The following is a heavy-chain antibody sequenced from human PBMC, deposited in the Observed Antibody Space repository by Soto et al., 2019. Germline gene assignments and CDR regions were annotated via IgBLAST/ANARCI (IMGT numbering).Heavy chain of an antibody. CDR3: VRLIGNSWLDS. J-gene: IGHJ5*01. CDR2: IYYSGST. CDR1: GGSVSSGSYY. D-gene: IGHD2-8*01. Sequence: SETLSLTCTVSGGSVSSGSYYWSWIRQPPGKGLEWIGYIYYSGSTNYNPSLKSRVTISVDTSNNQFSLHLSSVTPDDTAVYYCVRLIGNSWLDSWGQGTPVTVSS. V-gene: IGHV4-61*01.